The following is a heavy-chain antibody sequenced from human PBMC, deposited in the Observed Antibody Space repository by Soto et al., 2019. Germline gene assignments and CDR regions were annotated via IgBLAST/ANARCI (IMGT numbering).Heavy chain of an antibody. J-gene: IGHJ4*02. Sequence: PSEPKSVTCSVSDGTIISDGCCWGWIRKPPGKGLEWIGSIYYRGNAYYNPSLQTRVTISLDKSKSQFSLKLNSVTAADSAVYFCARLEGLATISYYFDFWGPGALVTVS. CDR1: DGTIISDGCC. V-gene: IGHV4-39*01. CDR2: IYYRGNA. D-gene: IGHD3-9*01. CDR3: ARLEGLATISYYFDF.